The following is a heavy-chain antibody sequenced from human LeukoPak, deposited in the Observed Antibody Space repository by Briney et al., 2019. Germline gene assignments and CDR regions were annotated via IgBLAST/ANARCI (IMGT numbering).Heavy chain of an antibody. CDR2: INPNSGGT. V-gene: IGHV1-2*02. CDR3: ARSVEMATITDY. CDR1: GYTFTGYY. Sequence: ASVKGSCKASGYTFTGYYMHWVRQAPGQGLDWLGWINPNSGGTNYAQKFQGRVTMSRDTSISTAYMELSRLRSDDTDVYYCARSVEMATITDYWGQGTLVTVSS. J-gene: IGHJ4*02. D-gene: IGHD5-24*01.